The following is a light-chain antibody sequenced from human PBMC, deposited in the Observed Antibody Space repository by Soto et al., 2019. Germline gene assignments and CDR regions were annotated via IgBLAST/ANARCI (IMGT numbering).Light chain of an antibody. J-gene: IGKJ1*01. V-gene: IGKV3-11*01. CDR2: DAS. CDR1: QSVGSD. CDR3: QQRSNWPWT. Sequence: EIVLTQSPATLSLSPGERATLSCRASQSVGSDLAWYQQKPGQAPRLLIFDASNRATGNPARFSGSGSGTDFTLTISNLEPEDFAVYYCQQRSNWPWTFGQGTKVEIK.